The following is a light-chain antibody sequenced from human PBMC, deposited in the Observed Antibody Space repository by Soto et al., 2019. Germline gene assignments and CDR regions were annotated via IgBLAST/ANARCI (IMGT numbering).Light chain of an antibody. CDR1: SSNIGSNT. V-gene: IGLV1-44*01. J-gene: IGLJ1*01. Sequence: QAVVTQPPSASGTPGQRVTISCSGSSSNIGSNTVNWFQQLPGTAPKLLIYTTSQRPSGVPDRFSGSKSGTSASLAISGLQSEDEADYYCAAWDASLNGHVFGTGTKLTVL. CDR3: AAWDASLNGHV. CDR2: TTS.